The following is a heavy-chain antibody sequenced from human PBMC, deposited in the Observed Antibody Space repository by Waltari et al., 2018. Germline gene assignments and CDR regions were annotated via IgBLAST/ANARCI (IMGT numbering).Heavy chain of an antibody. CDR3: ARDLVLRLIDY. CDR1: GFTFSSYS. V-gene: IGHV3-21*01. Sequence: EVQLVESGGGLVKSGGSLRLSCAASGFTFSSYSMNWVRQAPGKGLEWVSSMSSSSSYIYYADSVKGRFTISRDNAKNSLYLQMNSLRAEDTAVYYCARDLVLRLIDYWGQGTLVTVSS. D-gene: IGHD5-12*01. CDR2: MSSSSSYI. J-gene: IGHJ4*02.